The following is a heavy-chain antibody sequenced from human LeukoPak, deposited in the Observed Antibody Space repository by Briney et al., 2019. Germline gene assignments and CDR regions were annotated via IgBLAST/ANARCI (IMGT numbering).Heavy chain of an antibody. V-gene: IGHV3-66*01. D-gene: IGHD6-19*01. J-gene: IGHJ4*02. Sequence: GSLRLSCAASGFTVSSNYMSWVRQAPGKGLEWVSVIYSGGSTYYADSVKGRFTISRDNSKNTLYLQMNSLRAEDTAVYYCARGDRPIAVAGIPTDYWGQGTLVTVSS. CDR1: GFTVSSNY. CDR3: ARGDRPIAVAGIPTDY. CDR2: IYSGGST.